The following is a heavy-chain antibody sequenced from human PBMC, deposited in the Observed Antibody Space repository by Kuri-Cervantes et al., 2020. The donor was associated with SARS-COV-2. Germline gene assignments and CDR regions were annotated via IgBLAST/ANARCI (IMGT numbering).Heavy chain of an antibody. CDR2: ISWNSGSI. V-gene: IGHV3-9*01. J-gene: IGHJ4*02. CDR1: GFTFDDYA. Sequence: SLKISCAASGFTFDDYAMHWVRQAPGEGLEWVSGISWNSGSIGYADSVKGRFTISRDNAKNSLYLQMNSLRAEDTALYYCAKDIIAAAGMTIDYWGQGTLVTVSS. CDR3: AKDIIAAAGMTIDY. D-gene: IGHD6-13*01.